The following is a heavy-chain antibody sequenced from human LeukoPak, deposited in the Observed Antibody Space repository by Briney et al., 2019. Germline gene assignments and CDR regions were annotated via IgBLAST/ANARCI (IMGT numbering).Heavy chain of an antibody. D-gene: IGHD6-19*01. CDR2: ISGDGGST. Sequence: PGGSLTLSRAASGVTFNDDAMHWVRQPPGRGLEWVCLISGDGGSTYYADSVKGRFTISRDNSKNSQYLQMNSLRAEDTALYYCAKDRGSSGWYRFDSWGWGKVVMVSS. V-gene: IGHV3-43*02. CDR3: AKDRGSSGWYRFDS. J-gene: IGHJ4*02. CDR1: GVTFNDDA.